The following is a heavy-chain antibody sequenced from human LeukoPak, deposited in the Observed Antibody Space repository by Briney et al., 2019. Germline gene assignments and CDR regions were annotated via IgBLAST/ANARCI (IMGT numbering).Heavy chain of an antibody. V-gene: IGHV1-46*01. D-gene: IGHD2-2*02. Sequence: EASVKVSCKASGYTFTSYYMHWVRQAPGQGLEWMGIINPSGGSTSYAQKFQGRVTMTRDMSTSTVYMELSSLRSEDTAVYYCAREGCSSTSCYKGYDYWGQGTLVTVSS. CDR3: AREGCSSTSCYKGYDY. CDR2: INPSGGST. J-gene: IGHJ4*02. CDR1: GYTFTSYY.